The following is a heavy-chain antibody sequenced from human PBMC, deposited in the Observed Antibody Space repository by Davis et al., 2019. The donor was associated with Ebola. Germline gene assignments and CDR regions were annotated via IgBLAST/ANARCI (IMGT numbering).Heavy chain of an antibody. D-gene: IGHD2-2*01. Sequence: SVQVSCQASRYTFTSYGISWVRQAPGHALEWMGWISGYNGNTNYVENLQGRVTMTTDTSTSTAYMELRSLRSADTAVYYCARDGISVVVDRGMDVWGKGTTVTVSS. J-gene: IGHJ6*04. CDR3: ARDGISVVVDRGMDV. CDR1: RYTFTSYG. CDR2: ISGYNGNT. V-gene: IGHV1-18*01.